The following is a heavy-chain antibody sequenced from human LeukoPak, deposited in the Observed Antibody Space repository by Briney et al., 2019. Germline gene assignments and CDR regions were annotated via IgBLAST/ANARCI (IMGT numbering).Heavy chain of an antibody. CDR3: ARDRVARGVVPRGSYYYYMDV. V-gene: IGHV1-69*05. CDR2: IIPIFGTA. J-gene: IGHJ6*03. D-gene: IGHD3-10*01. CDR1: GGTFSSYA. Sequence: SSVKVSCKASGGTFSSYAISWVRQAPGQGLEWMGGIIPIFGTANYAQKFQGRVTITTDESTSTAYMELSSLRSEDTAVYYCARDRVARGVVPRGSYYYYMDVWGKGTTVTVSS.